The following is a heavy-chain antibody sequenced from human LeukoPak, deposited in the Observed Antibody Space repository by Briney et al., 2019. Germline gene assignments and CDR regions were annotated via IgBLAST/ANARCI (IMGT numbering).Heavy chain of an antibody. D-gene: IGHD6-13*01. V-gene: IGHV3-23*01. CDR3: AKGAAAGRVDWFDP. Sequence: GGSLRLSCEASGLSFTNYAMMWVRQAPGKGLQWISTLTGYGGAYYADSGEGRFIISRDISKNTMFLQMYSLRAEDTAVYYCAKGAAAGRVDWFDPWGQGTLVTVSS. J-gene: IGHJ5*02. CDR1: GLSFTNYA. CDR2: LTGYGGA.